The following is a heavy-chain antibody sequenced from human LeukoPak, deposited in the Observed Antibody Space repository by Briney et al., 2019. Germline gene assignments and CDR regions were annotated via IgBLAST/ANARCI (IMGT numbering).Heavy chain of an antibody. CDR1: GFTFSSYG. V-gene: IGHV3-30*18. Sequence: GGSLRLSCAASGFTFSSYGMHWVRQAPGKGLEWMAVISYDGSNKYYADSVKGRFTISRDNSKNTLYLQMNSLRAEDTAVYYCAKDLSSSWYEDGMDVWGQGTTVTVSS. J-gene: IGHJ6*02. D-gene: IGHD6-13*01. CDR2: ISYDGSNK. CDR3: AKDLSSSWYEDGMDV.